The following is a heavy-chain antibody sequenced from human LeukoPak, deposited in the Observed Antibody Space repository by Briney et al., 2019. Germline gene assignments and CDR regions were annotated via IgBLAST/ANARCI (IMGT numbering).Heavy chain of an antibody. CDR3: VAGTTY. CDR1: GFTFSNFW. V-gene: IGHV3-7*05. D-gene: IGHD6-19*01. CDR2: IKQDGSQK. J-gene: IGHJ4*02. Sequence: GGSLRLSCAASGFTFSNFWMTWVRQAPGKGLEWVAIIKQDGSQKYYVDSVKGRFTISRDNARNSLYLQMSSLRAEDTAVYWAVAGTTYWGQGTLVTVSS.